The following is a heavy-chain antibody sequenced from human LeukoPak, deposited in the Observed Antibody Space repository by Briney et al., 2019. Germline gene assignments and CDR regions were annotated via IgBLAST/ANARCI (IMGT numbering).Heavy chain of an antibody. J-gene: IGHJ4*02. Sequence: GESLRLSCAASGFTFEDYTMHWVRQAPGKTLEWVSLISWDGTTYYTDSVKGRFTMSRDNSKNSLYLQMDTLRGEDTAFYYCVKDLSFESSGHVFEYWGQGTLVTVSS. V-gene: IGHV3-43*01. CDR2: ISWDGTT. D-gene: IGHD6-19*01. CDR3: VKDLSFESSGHVFEY. CDR1: GFTFEDYT.